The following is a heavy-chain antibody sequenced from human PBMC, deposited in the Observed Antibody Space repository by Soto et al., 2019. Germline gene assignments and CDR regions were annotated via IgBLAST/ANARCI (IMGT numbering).Heavy chain of an antibody. Sequence: GASVKVSCKASGYTFTSYDINWVRQATGQGLEWMGWMNPNSGNTGYAQKFQGRVTMTRNTSISTAYMELSSLRSEDTAVYYCARGVLVVSYYYDSSGPDAFDIWGQGTMVTVSS. CDR1: GYTFTSYD. D-gene: IGHD3-22*01. CDR2: MNPNSGNT. CDR3: ARGVLVVSYYYDSSGPDAFDI. J-gene: IGHJ3*02. V-gene: IGHV1-8*01.